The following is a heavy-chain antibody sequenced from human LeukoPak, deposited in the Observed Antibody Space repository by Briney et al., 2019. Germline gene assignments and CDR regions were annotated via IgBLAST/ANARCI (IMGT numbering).Heavy chain of an antibody. CDR1: GGTFSSYA. D-gene: IGHD4-17*01. J-gene: IGHJ4*02. Sequence: GASVKVSCKASGGTFSSYAISWVRQAPGQGLEWMGGIIPIFGTANYAQKFQGRVTITTDESTSTAYMELSSLRSDDTAVYYCARDSRDYGDYIDYWGQGTLVTVSS. CDR2: IIPIFGTA. V-gene: IGHV1-69*05. CDR3: ARDSRDYGDYIDY.